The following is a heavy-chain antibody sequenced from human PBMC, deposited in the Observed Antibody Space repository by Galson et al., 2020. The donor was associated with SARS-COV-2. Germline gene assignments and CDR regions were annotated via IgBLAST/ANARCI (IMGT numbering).Heavy chain of an antibody. J-gene: IGHJ6*02. V-gene: IGHV3-11*01. CDR1: GFTFSDYY. CDR2: ISSTGSTI. Sequence: NSGGSLRLSCAASGFTFSDYYMTWIRQAPGKGLEWVSYISSTGSTIYYADSVKGRFTISRDNTKNSLYLQMNSLRAEDTAVYYCARGRYYNILTGDYYYYGMDVWGQGTTVTVSS. CDR3: ARGRYYNILTGDYYYYGMDV. D-gene: IGHD3-9*01.